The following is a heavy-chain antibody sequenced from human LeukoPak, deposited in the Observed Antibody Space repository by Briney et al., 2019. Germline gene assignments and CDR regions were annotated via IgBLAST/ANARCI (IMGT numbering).Heavy chain of an antibody. V-gene: IGHV3-48*03. J-gene: IGHJ4*02. D-gene: IGHD3-10*01. CDR1: GFTFSSYE. CDR2: ISSSGSTI. Sequence: GGSLRLSCAASGFTFSSYEMNWVRQAPGKGLEGVSYISSSGSTIYYADSVKGRFTISRDNSKNTLYLQMNTLRAEDTAVYYCAATMVRGVRDYWGQGTLVTVSS. CDR3: AATMVRGVRDY.